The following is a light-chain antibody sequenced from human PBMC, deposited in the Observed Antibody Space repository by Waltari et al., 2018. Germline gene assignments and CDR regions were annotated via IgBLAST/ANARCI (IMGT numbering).Light chain of an antibody. Sequence: EIVLTQSPGTLSLSPGVRATLSCRARQNVSNSFLAWYQQKRGQAPRLLMYVASTRGDDIPDRCSGSGSVADFTLTINSLQPEDFAEYYCQQYGDSPRTFGQGTRV. CDR2: VAS. V-gene: IGKV3-20*01. J-gene: IGKJ1*01. CDR3: QQYGDSPRT. CDR1: QNVSNSF.